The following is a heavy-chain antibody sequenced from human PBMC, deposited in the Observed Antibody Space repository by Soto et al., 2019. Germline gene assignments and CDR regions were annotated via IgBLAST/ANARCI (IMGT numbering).Heavy chain of an antibody. J-gene: IGHJ4*02. V-gene: IGHV1-2*04. CDR1: GYTFTGYY. CDR2: INPNSGDT. D-gene: IGHD2-2*01. CDR3: ARDGIVVVPAANNFDY. Sequence: ASVKVSCKASGYTFTGYYMHWVRQAPGQGLERMGWINPNSGDTNYAQKVQGWVTMTRDTSISTAYMELRSLRSDDTAVYYCARDGIVVVPAANNFDYWGQGTLVTVSS.